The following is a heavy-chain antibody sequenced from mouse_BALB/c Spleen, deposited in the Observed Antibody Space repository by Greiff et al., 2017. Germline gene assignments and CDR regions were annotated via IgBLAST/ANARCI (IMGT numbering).Heavy chain of an antibody. CDR3: ARRGLYGNFDY. V-gene: IGHV5-9-3*01. J-gene: IGHJ2*01. D-gene: IGHD2-1*01. CDR2: ISSGGSYT. Sequence: EVQRVESGGGLVKPGGSLKLSCAASGFTFSSYAMSWVRQTPEKRLEWVATISSGGSYTYYPDIVKGRFTISRDNPKNTLFLQMTSLRSEDTAMYYCARRGLYGNFDYWGQGTTLTVSS. CDR1: GFTFSSYA.